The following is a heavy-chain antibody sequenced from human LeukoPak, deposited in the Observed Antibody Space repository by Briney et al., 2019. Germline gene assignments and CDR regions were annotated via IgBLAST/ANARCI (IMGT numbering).Heavy chain of an antibody. CDR2: IKEDGSEK. CDR3: AGRIFDI. Sequence: GGSLRLSCEGSGFSFSSYWMSWVRQAPGKGLEWVANIKEDGSEKYYVDSVKGRFTISRDNAKSSLYLQMNSLRAEDTALYYCAGRIFDIWGQGTMVTVSS. D-gene: IGHD2-15*01. V-gene: IGHV3-7*01. CDR1: GFSFSSYW. J-gene: IGHJ3*02.